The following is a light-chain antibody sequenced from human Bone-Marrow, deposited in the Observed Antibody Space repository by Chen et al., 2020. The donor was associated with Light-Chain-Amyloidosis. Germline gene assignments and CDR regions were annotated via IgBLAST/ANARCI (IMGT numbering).Light chain of an antibody. CDR1: DLPTKY. V-gene: IGLV3-25*03. J-gene: IGLJ2*01. Sequence: YELTQPPSVSVSPGQTARITCSGDDLPTKYAYWYQQTPGQAPVLVIDRDTARPSGISERFSVARSGTTAPLTIRGVQAEHSGDYGVHTAYSSGTCEVIFGGVTQL. CDR3: HTAYSSGTCEVI. CDR2: RDT.